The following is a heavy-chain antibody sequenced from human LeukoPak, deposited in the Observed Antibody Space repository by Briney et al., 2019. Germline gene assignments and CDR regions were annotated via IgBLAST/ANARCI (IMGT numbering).Heavy chain of an antibody. CDR1: GGSFSGYY. D-gene: IGHD3-3*01. V-gene: IGHV4-34*01. CDR2: INHSGST. J-gene: IGHJ5*02. CDR3: ARGLWSGYWNWFDP. Sequence: SETLSLTCAVYGGSFSGYYWSWIRQPPGKGLEWIGEINHSGSTNYNPSLKSRVTISVDTSKNQFSLKLSSVTAADTAVYYCARGLWSGYWNWFDPWGQGTLVTVSS.